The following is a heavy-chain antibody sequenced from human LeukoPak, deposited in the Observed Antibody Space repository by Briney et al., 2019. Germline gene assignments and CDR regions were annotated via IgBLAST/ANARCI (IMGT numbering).Heavy chain of an antibody. V-gene: IGHV3-33*08. D-gene: IGHD1-26*01. CDR3: ARDRIVGASVIDY. Sequence: QTGGSLRLSCTASGFTLGDYAMSWVRQAPGKGLEWVAVIWYDGSNKYYADSVKGRFTISRDNSKNTLYLQMNSLRAEDTAVYYCARDRIVGASVIDYWGQGTLVTVSS. CDR2: IWYDGSNK. J-gene: IGHJ4*02. CDR1: GFTLGDYA.